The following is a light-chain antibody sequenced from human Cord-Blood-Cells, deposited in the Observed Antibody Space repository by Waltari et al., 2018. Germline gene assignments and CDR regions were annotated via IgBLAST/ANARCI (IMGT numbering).Light chain of an antibody. V-gene: IGLV1-51*01. CDR3: GTWDSSLSAGV. Sequence: QSVLTQPPSVSAAPGQKFTISCSGSSSNIGNNYVSWYQQPPGTAPKLLIYDNNKRPSGIPDRFSGSKSGTSATLGITGLQTGDEADYYCGTWDSSLSAGVFGGGTKLTVL. CDR1: SSNIGNNY. J-gene: IGLJ3*02. CDR2: DNN.